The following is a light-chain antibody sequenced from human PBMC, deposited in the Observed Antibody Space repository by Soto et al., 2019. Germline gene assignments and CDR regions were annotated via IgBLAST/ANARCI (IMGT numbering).Light chain of an antibody. J-gene: IGLJ1*01. CDR1: SSDIGHYDY. V-gene: IGLV2-14*03. CDR2: HVT. CDR3: FSFTTDWTHV. Sequence: QCGLTQPASVSGSPGQSITITCTGTSSDIGHYDYVSWYQQHPGKAPKLMIYHVTYRPSGVSNRFSGSKSGTAASLTISGLQTEDEADYFCFSFTTDWTHVFGTGTKVTVL.